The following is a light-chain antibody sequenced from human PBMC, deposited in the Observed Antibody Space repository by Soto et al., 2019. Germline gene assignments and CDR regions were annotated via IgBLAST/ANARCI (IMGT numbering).Light chain of an antibody. J-gene: IGKJ2*01. V-gene: IGKV1-6*01. CDR1: QAIRNE. CDR2: AAS. CDR3: LQDHNYPRT. Sequence: AIQMTQSPSSLSASIGDRVTITCRASQAIRNELGWYQQKPGEPPRLLIYAASNLESGVSSRFTGSGSGTDFTLTISSLQPEDSATYYCLQDHNYPRTFGQGTKVAI.